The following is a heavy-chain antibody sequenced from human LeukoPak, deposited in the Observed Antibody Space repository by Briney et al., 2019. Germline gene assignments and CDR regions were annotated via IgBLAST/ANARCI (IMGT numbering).Heavy chain of an antibody. Sequence: SETLSLTCTVSGGSISSSSYYWGWIRQPPGKGLEWIGSIYYSGSTYYNPSLKSRVTISVDTSKSQFSLKLSSVTAADTAVYYCARHSDSSGYYFDYWGQGTLVTVSS. CDR3: ARHSDSSGYYFDY. J-gene: IGHJ4*02. D-gene: IGHD3-22*01. CDR1: GGSISSSSYY. V-gene: IGHV4-39*01. CDR2: IYYSGST.